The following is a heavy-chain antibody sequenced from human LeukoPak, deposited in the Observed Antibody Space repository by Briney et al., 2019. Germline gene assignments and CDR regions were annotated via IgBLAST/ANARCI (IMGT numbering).Heavy chain of an antibody. CDR2: IYYSGST. D-gene: IGHD4-23*01. CDR1: GGSISSGGYY. Sequence: PSETLSLTCTVSGGSISSGGYYWSWIRQHPGKGLEWIGYIYYSGSTYYNPSLKSRVTISVDTSKNQFSLKLSSVTAADTAVYYCARGATVVTYIDLWGRGTLVTVSS. V-gene: IGHV4-31*03. J-gene: IGHJ2*01. CDR3: ARGATVVTYIDL.